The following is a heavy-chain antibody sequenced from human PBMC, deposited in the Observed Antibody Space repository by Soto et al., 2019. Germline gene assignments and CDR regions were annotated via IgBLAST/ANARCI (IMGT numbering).Heavy chain of an antibody. Sequence: SETLSLTCTVSGGSISSYYWSWIRQPPGKGLEWIGYIYYSGSTNYNPSLKSRVTISVDTSKNQFSLKLSSVTAADTAVYYCARLFRSSWYNWFDPWGQGTLVTVS. V-gene: IGHV4-59*08. CDR1: GGSISSYY. CDR3: ARLFRSSWYNWFDP. CDR2: IYYSGST. J-gene: IGHJ5*02. D-gene: IGHD6-13*01.